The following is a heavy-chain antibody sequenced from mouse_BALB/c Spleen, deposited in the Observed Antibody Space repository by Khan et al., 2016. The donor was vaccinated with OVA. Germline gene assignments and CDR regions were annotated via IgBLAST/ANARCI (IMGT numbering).Heavy chain of an antibody. V-gene: IGHV3-2*02. CDR2: ISYGGTT. D-gene: IGHD1-2*01. CDR3: ARMNYYGDAMDY. Sequence: EVQLQESGPGLVKPSQSLSLTCTVTGYSITSDYAWDWIRQFPGNKLEWMGYISYGGTTSYNPSLKSRISITRDTSKNQFFLQLNSGTSEDTATDYCARMNYYGDAMDYWGQGTSVTVSA. CDR1: GYSITSDYA. J-gene: IGHJ4*01.